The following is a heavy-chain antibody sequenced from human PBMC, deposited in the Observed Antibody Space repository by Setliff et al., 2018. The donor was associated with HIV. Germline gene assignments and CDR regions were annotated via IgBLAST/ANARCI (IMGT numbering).Heavy chain of an antibody. CDR3: AHRPPETDTIVGGLFDP. Sequence: GSGPTLVNPTQTLTLTCTFSGFSLSTGGVGVGWIRQHPGKAPEWLALIYWDDDKRYSPSLRSRLTVTKDTSKNQVVLTMTNMDPVDTGTYYCAHRPPETDTIVGGLFDPWGQGILVTVSS. V-gene: IGHV2-5*02. CDR1: GFSLSTGGVG. CDR2: IYWDDDK. D-gene: IGHD1-26*01. J-gene: IGHJ5*02.